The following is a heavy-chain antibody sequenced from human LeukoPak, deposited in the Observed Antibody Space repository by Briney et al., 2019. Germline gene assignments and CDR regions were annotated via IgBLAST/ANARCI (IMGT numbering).Heavy chain of an antibody. Sequence: SETLSLNCTVSGGSISSYYWSWIRQPPGKGLEWIGYIYYSGSTNYNPSLKSRVTISVDTSKNQFSLKLSSVTAADTAVYYCARTAPYYDSSGYYEYYYYYYGMDVWGQGTTVTVSS. CDR2: IYYSGST. D-gene: IGHD3-22*01. V-gene: IGHV4-59*08. CDR1: GGSISSYY. CDR3: ARTAPYYDSSGYYEYYYYYYGMDV. J-gene: IGHJ6*02.